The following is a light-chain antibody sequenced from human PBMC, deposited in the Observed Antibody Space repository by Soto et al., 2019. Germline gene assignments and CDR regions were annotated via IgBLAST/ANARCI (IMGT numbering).Light chain of an antibody. CDR2: EGT. V-gene: IGLV2-23*01. CDR3: CAYAGSSTFVV. J-gene: IGLJ2*01. Sequence: QSALTQPASVSGSPGQSNTISCSGGSSDVGNYNLVSWYQHHPGKAPKLIIYEGTKRPSGVSNRFSASKSGNTASLTISGLQAEDEADYYCCAYAGSSTFVVFGGGTKLTVL. CDR1: SSDVGNYNL.